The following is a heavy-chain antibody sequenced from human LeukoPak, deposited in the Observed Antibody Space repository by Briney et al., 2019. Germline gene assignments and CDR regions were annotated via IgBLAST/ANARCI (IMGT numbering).Heavy chain of an antibody. Sequence: SETLSLTCTVSGGSISSYYWSWIRQPAGKGLEWIGRIYISGSGSTNYNPSLKSRVTMSVDTSKNQFSLKLSSVTAADTAVYYCARQPIVVVVAATVYYYYYMDVWGKGTTVTISS. CDR1: GGSISSYY. CDR2: IYISGSGST. V-gene: IGHV4-4*07. D-gene: IGHD2-15*01. J-gene: IGHJ6*03. CDR3: ARQPIVVVVAATVYYYYYMDV.